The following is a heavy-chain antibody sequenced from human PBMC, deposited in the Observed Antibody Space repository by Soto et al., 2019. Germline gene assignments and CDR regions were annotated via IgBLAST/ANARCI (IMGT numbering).Heavy chain of an antibody. J-gene: IGHJ5*02. D-gene: IGHD2-8*01. CDR2: IYHSGST. CDR1: GGSISSGGYS. CDR3: ERWWMYAPRFDP. V-gene: IGHV4-30-2*01. Sequence: SETLSLTCAVSGGSISSGGYSWSWIRQPPGKGLEWIGYIYHSGSTYYNPSLKSRVTISVDRSKNQFSLKLSSVTAADTAVYYVERWWMYAPRFDPWGQVNLVTVSS.